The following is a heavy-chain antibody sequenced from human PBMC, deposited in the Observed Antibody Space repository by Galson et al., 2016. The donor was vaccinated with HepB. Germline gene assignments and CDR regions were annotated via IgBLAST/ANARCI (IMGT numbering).Heavy chain of an antibody. CDR2: IWYDGSIK. J-gene: IGHJ4*02. D-gene: IGHD6-19*01. V-gene: IGHV3-33*01. CDR3: AREDGSSGSPGGY. CDR1: GFTFSSYG. Sequence: SLRLSCAASGFTFSSYGMHWVRQAPGKGLEWVAVIWYDGSIKDYADSVKGRSTISRDNSKNTLYLQMNSLRVEDTAVYYCAREDGSSGSPGGYWGQGTLVTVSS.